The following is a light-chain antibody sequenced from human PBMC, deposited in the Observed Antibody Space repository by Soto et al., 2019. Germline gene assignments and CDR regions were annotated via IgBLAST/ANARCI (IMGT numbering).Light chain of an antibody. Sequence: GQSVTISCTGTSSDVGSYNRVSWYQQPPGTAPKLMIYEVNNRPSGVPDRFSGSKSGNTASLTISGLQAEDEADYYCSSYTSSSTYAFGTGTKVTVL. CDR3: SSYTSSSTYA. J-gene: IGLJ1*01. V-gene: IGLV2-18*02. CDR1: SSDVGSYNR. CDR2: EVN.